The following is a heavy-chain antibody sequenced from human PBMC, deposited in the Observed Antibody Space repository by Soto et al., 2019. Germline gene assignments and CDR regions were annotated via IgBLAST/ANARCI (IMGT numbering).Heavy chain of an antibody. J-gene: IGHJ4*02. Sequence: GGSLRLSCAASGFTFGGSAMHWVRQASGKGLEWVGHIRSKTNSYATAYAESVKGRFTISRDDSMNTAYLQMNSLKTEDTAVYFCTRQTDAVQWLVVPTDDNFDYWGQGTLVTVSS. CDR1: GFTFGGSA. V-gene: IGHV3-73*01. D-gene: IGHD6-19*01. CDR2: IRSKTNSYAT. CDR3: TRQTDAVQWLVVPTDDNFDY.